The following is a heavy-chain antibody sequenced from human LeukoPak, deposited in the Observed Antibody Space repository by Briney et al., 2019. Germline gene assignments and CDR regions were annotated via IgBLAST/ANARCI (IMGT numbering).Heavy chain of an antibody. J-gene: IGHJ3*02. CDR3: ARAGIQLWPHDAFDI. CDR2: IIPIFGTA. CDR1: GYTFTGYY. Sequence: SVKVSCKASGYTFTGYYMHWVRQAPGQGLEWMGGIIPIFGTANYAQKFQGRVTITTDESTSTAYMELSSLRSEDTAVYYCARAGIQLWPHDAFDIWGQGTMVTVSS. V-gene: IGHV1-69*05. D-gene: IGHD5-18*01.